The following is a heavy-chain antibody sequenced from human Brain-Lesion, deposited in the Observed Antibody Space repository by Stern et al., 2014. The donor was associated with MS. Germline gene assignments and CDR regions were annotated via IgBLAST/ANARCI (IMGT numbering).Heavy chain of an antibody. CDR1: GGPFSSGNYY. V-gene: IGHV4-31*03. CDR2: TYHSGST. J-gene: IGHJ4*02. CDR3: ARGSREVLLPRFYFDY. Sequence: QVQLVESGPGLLDPSQPLSLSCTVSGGPFSSGNYYWRWLGPRPGEGLAWLGATYHSGSTYYNPPLKSRVTTSIDTSKNQFSLKLSSVTAADTAVYYCARGSREVLLPRFYFDYWGQGTLVTVSS. D-gene: IGHD3-3*01.